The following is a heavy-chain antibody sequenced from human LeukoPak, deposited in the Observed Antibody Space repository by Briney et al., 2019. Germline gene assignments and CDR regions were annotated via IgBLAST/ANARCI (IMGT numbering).Heavy chain of an antibody. CDR3: ARSDSSGWYPGDY. D-gene: IGHD6-19*01. V-gene: IGHV3-53*01. J-gene: IGHJ4*02. CDR1: GFTVSSNY. Sequence: GGSLRLSCAASGFTVSSNYMSWVRQAPGKGLEWVSVIYSGGSTYYADSVKGRFTISRDNSKNTLYLQMNSLRAKDTAVYYCARSDSSGWYPGDYWGQGTLVTVSS. CDR2: IYSGGST.